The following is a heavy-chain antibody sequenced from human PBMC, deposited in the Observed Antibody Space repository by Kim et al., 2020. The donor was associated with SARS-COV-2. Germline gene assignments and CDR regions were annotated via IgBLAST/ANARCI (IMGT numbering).Heavy chain of an antibody. J-gene: IGHJ2*01. V-gene: IGHV3-74*01. CDR1: GFTFTTYW. D-gene: IGHD3-10*01. CDR2: INDAGTST. Sequence: GGSLRLSCAASGFTFTTYWIHWVRQAPGKGLLWLSRINDAGTSTSYAKSVQGRFTTSRDNAQNKHYLQMNSQRVEDTAVYYCLTDRGVVDHDWYFDPWGRGTLVTVSS. CDR3: LTDRGVVDHDWYFDP.